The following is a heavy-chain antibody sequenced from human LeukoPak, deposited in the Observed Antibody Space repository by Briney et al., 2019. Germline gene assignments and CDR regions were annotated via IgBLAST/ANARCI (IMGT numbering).Heavy chain of an antibody. D-gene: IGHD3-10*01. CDR1: GFTFSSYE. CDR3: ARGHDFGENFDY. V-gene: IGHV3-48*03. Sequence: PGGSLRLSCAASGFTFSSYETNWVRQAPGKGLEWVSYISSSGSTIYYADSVKGRFTISRDNAKNSLYLQMNSLRGEDTAVYYCARGHDFGENFDYWGQGTLVTVSS. CDR2: ISSSGSTI. J-gene: IGHJ4*02.